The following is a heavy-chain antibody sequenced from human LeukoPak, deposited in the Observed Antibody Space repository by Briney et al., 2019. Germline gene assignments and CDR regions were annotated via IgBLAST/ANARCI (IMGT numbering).Heavy chain of an antibody. D-gene: IGHD3-10*01. CDR3: ATEGTDGRGSFGWFDS. V-gene: IGHV3-48*03. CDR1: GFTFSS. CDR2: ISSSGGTR. J-gene: IGHJ5*01. Sequence: PGGSLRLSCAASGFTFSSSGFIFSDYEMYWVRQAPGKGLEWVSYISSSGGTRYYADPVKGRFTISRDNAKNSLYLQLNSLRVEDTAVYYCATEGTDGRGSFGWFDSWGQGTLVTVSS.